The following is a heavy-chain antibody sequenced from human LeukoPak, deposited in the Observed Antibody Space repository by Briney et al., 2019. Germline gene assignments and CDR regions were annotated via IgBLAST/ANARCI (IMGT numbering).Heavy chain of an antibody. D-gene: IGHD6-13*01. J-gene: IGHJ4*02. V-gene: IGHV4-39*07. CDR1: GGSISSSSYY. CDR2: IYYSGST. Sequence: SETLSLTCTVSGGSISSSSYYWGWIRQPPGKGLEWIGSIYYSGSTNYNPSLKSRVTISVDKSKNQFSLKLSSVTAADTAVYYCAREGIAAADPGINWGQGTLVTVSS. CDR3: AREGIAAADPGIN.